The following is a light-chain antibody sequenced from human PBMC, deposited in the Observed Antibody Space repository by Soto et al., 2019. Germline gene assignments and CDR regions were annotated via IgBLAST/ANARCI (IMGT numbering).Light chain of an antibody. J-gene: IGKJ4*01. V-gene: IGKV3-15*01. CDR1: QSVSSY. Sequence: ESALTQSPATLSLSPGQRATLSCRASQSVSSYLAWYQQKPGQAPRLLIYGASTRATGIPARFSGSGSGTEFTLTISSLQSEDFAVYYCQQYNNWPLTSGGGTKVDIK. CDR2: GAS. CDR3: QQYNNWPLT.